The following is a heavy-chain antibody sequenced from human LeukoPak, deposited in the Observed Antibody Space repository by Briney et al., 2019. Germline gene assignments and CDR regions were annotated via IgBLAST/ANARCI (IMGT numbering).Heavy chain of an antibody. J-gene: IGHJ6*03. Sequence: GGSLRLSCAASGFTFSSYNMNWVRQAPGKGLEWVSSITSGSSYRFYADSVKGRFTISRDNAKNSLYLQMNSLRAEDTAVYYCARHPYSGSYGDYYYYFMDVWGKGTTVTISS. CDR3: ARHPYSGSYGDYYYYFMDV. CDR2: ITSGSSYR. V-gene: IGHV3-21*01. D-gene: IGHD1-26*01. CDR1: GFTFSSYN.